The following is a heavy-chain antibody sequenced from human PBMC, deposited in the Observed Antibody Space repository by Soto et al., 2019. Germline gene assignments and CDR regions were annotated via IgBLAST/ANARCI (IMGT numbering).Heavy chain of an antibody. CDR3: ARLLTEGATFREDAFDL. D-gene: IGHD3-9*01. V-gene: IGHV1-18*01. Sequence: QIQLMQSGGDVKTPGASLKVSCTTSRYTFTRHGIAWVRQAPGQGLDWMVWISTFNGKTDYAQKFQGRVTMTADTITSTVNIEMRSLSSDDTGVYYCARLLTEGATFREDAFDLWGPGTKVTVSS. J-gene: IGHJ3*01. CDR1: RYTFTRHG. CDR2: ISTFNGKT.